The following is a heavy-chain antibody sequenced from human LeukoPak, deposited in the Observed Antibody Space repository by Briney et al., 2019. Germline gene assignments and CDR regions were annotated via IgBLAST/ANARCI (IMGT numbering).Heavy chain of an antibody. CDR1: GFTFSSYA. CDR2: ISYDGSNK. Sequence: GGSLRLSCAASGFTFSSYAMHWVRQAPGKGLEWVAVISYDGSNKYYADSVKGRFTISRDNSKNTLYLQMNSLRAEDTAVYYCARAGEGFLDYWGQGTLVAVSS. J-gene: IGHJ4*02. D-gene: IGHD3-16*01. CDR3: ARAGEGFLDY. V-gene: IGHV3-30*04.